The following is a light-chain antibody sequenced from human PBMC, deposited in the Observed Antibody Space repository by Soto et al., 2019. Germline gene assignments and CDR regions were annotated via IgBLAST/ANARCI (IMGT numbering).Light chain of an antibody. V-gene: IGKV3-15*01. CDR2: GES. CDR3: QQHNNWPLT. CDR1: QSVSSN. Sequence: VMTQSPATLSVSPGERATLSCRASQSVSSNLAWYQQKPGQAPRLLVYGESTRATGIPARFSGSGSGTQFTLTISSLQSEDFAVYYCQQHNNWPLTFGGGTKVEIK. J-gene: IGKJ4*01.